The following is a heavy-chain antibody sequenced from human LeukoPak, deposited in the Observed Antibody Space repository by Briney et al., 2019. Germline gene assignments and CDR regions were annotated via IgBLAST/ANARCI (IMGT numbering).Heavy chain of an antibody. J-gene: IGHJ1*01. Sequence: PGGSLRLSCAASGFTFSSYAMSWVRQAPGKGLEWVSAISGSGGSTYYADSVKGRFTISRYNSKNTLYLQMNSLRAEDTAVYYCAKDGGDYPAEYFQHWGQGTLVTVSS. V-gene: IGHV3-23*01. CDR2: ISGSGGST. CDR3: AKDGGDYPAEYFQH. CDR1: GFTFSSYA. D-gene: IGHD4-17*01.